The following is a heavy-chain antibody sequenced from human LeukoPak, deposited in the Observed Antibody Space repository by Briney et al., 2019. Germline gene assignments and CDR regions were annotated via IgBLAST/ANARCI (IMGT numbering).Heavy chain of an antibody. D-gene: IGHD3-3*01. CDR2: MSGSGGST. CDR1: GFTFSSYA. CDR3: AKDYDFWSGYYSC. Sequence: GGSLRLSCAASGFTFSSYAMSWVRQAPGKGLEWVSGMSGSGGSTYYADSVKGRFTISRDSSKNTLYLQMNSLRAEDTAVYYCAKDYDFWSGYYSCWGQGTLVTVSS. V-gene: IGHV3-23*01. J-gene: IGHJ4*02.